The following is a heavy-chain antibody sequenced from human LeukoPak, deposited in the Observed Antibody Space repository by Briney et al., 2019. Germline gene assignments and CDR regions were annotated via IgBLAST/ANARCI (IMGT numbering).Heavy chain of an antibody. Sequence: PGGSLRLSCAASGFTFSSYWMTWVRQAPGKGLEWVANIRQDGRDKYYVDSVVGRFTISRDNAQNLLYLHMNSLRAEDTGVYYCAKSGGFFDTWGQGTLVTVSS. CDR2: IRQDGRDK. J-gene: IGHJ4*02. CDR3: AKSGGFFDT. CDR1: GFTFSSYW. V-gene: IGHV3-7*01. D-gene: IGHD1-26*01.